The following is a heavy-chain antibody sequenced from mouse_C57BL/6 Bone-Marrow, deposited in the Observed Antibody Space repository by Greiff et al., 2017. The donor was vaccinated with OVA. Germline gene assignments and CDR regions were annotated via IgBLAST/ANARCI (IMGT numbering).Heavy chain of an antibody. V-gene: IGHV1-50*01. D-gene: IGHD1-1*01. CDR1: GYTFTSYW. J-gene: IGHJ1*03. CDR3: ARPYYYGSSYGYFDG. Sequence: QVQLQQPGAELVKPGASVKLSCKASGYTFTSYWMQWVKQRPGQGLEWIGEIDPSDSYTNYNQKFKGKATLTVDTSSSTAYMQRSSLTSEDAAVYYCARPYYYGSSYGYFDGWGTGTTVTVSS. CDR2: IDPSDSYT.